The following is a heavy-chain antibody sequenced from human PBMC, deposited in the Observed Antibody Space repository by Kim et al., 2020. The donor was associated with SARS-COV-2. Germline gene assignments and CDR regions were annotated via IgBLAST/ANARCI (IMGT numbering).Heavy chain of an antibody. CDR3: ARGVVVRGISYYSMDV. Sequence: SETLSLTCTVSGGSISTYYWGWIRQPPGKGLEWIGYIYYSGSINYNPSLESRVTISLDTSKNQFSLKLSSVTAADTAVYYCARGVVVRGISYYSMDVWGQGATVTVSS. V-gene: IGHV4-59*13. CDR2: IYYSGSI. CDR1: GGSISTYY. J-gene: IGHJ6*02. D-gene: IGHD2-2*01.